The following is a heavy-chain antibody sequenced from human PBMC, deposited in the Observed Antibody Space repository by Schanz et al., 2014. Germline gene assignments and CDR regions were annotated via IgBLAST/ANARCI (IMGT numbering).Heavy chain of an antibody. D-gene: IGHD3-3*01. CDR2: LYYTGKT. J-gene: IGHJ4*02. CDR1: GGSISTSSRY. Sequence: QLHLQESGPGLAKPSETLSLICSVSGGSISTSSRYWGWIRQSPGKGLEWLGGLYYTGKTPYNPPLKSKVNISLDPSKNQFSLNLPSVTAADTAVYYCVRHGNYEFWHGPTPQFENWGQGTLVTVS. V-gene: IGHV4-39*01. CDR3: VRHGNYEFWHGPTPQFEN.